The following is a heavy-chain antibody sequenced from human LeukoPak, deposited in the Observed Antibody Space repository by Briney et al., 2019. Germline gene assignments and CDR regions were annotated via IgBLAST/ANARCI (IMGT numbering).Heavy chain of an antibody. D-gene: IGHD1-20*01. V-gene: IGHV3-23*01. Sequence: GGSLRLSCAASGFTFSTFAMIWVRQPPGKGLEWVSSIFPSGGEIHYADSVRGRFTISRDSSNDSLFLQMNNLGPEDTAIYYCARSLELITLILTPDYWGQGTPVTVSS. CDR3: ARSLELITLILTPDY. CDR2: IFPSGGEI. CDR1: GFTFSTFA. J-gene: IGHJ4*02.